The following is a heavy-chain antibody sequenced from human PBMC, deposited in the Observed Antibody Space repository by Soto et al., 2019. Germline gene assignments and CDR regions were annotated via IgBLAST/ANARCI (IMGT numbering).Heavy chain of an antibody. D-gene: IGHD1-1*01. V-gene: IGHV1-18*01. J-gene: IGHJ1*01. Sequence: QIQLVQSGAEVKKPGASVKVSCKASGYNFFDYGVSWVRQAPGQGLEWMGWVSPKSGNTDYARKVQGRVTMTTDISTSTAYMELRGLISDDTGVYYCARGRTVSSIGTLLVWGQGTLVRVSS. CDR1: GYNFFDYG. CDR3: ARGRTVSSIGTLLV. CDR2: VSPKSGNT.